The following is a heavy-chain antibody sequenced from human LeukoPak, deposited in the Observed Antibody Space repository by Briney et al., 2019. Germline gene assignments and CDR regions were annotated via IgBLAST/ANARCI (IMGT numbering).Heavy chain of an antibody. CDR3: ATGGHVRVYDSSAYYGHY. Sequence: GASVKVSCKASGYTFTGYYMHWVRQAPGQGLEWMGWINPNSGATNYAQKFQGRVTMTRDTSISTAYMELSSLRSEDTAVYYCATGGHVRVYDSSAYYGHYWGQGTLVTVSS. V-gene: IGHV1-2*02. D-gene: IGHD3-22*01. CDR2: INPNSGAT. CDR1: GYTFTGYY. J-gene: IGHJ4*02.